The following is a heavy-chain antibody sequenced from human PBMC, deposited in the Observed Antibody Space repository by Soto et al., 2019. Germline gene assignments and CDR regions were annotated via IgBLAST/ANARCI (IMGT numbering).Heavy chain of an antibody. J-gene: IGHJ6*02. V-gene: IGHV3-30*03. Sequence: GGSLRLSCAASGFTFSSYGMHWVRQAPGKGLEWVAVISYDGGNKNYVDSVKGRFTISRDNSKNTLYLQMNGLRAEDTAIYYCARVIYYSYAMDVWGQGTTVTVSS. CDR2: ISYDGGNK. CDR3: ARVIYYSYAMDV. CDR1: GFTFSSYG.